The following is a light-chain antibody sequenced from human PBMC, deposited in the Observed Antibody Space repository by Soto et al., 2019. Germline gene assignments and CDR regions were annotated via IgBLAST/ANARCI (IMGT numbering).Light chain of an antibody. CDR1: GSSIGRNT. Sequence: QSVLTQPPSASGTPGQRVTISCSGSGSSIGRNTVIWYRHLPGTAPKLLIYSDNQRPSGVPDRFSVSKSGTSASLAISGLQSEDEADYYCSAWDDRLKLLFGGGTKVTVL. CDR3: SAWDDRLKLL. CDR2: SDN. J-gene: IGLJ2*01. V-gene: IGLV1-44*01.